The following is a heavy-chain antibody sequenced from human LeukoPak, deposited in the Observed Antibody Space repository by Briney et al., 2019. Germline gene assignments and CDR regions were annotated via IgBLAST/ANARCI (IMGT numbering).Heavy chain of an antibody. Sequence: PSETLSLTCAVYGGSFSGYYWSWIRQPPVKGLEWIGEINHSGSTNYNPSLKSRVTISVDTSKNQFSLKLSSVTAADTAVYYCARTRGARQAGMDVWGKGTTVTVSS. V-gene: IGHV4-34*01. D-gene: IGHD3-10*01. CDR3: ARTRGARQAGMDV. CDR1: GGSFSGYY. CDR2: INHSGST. J-gene: IGHJ6*04.